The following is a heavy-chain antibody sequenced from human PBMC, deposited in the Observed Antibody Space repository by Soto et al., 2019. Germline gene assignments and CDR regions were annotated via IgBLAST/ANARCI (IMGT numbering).Heavy chain of an antibody. J-gene: IGHJ2*01. V-gene: IGHV3-23*01. D-gene: IGHD6-25*01. CDR2: IGTTGVDT. Sequence: EVQLLESGGGLVQPGGSLRLSCAASGFTFSIYPMSWVRQTPEKGLEWVSTIGTTGVDTYYADSVRGRSTISRDDSKNTLYLQMSSLRAEESAVYYCAKSRVDSGRGYFDLWGRGTLVTVSS. CDR3: AKSRVDSGRGYFDL. CDR1: GFTFSIYP.